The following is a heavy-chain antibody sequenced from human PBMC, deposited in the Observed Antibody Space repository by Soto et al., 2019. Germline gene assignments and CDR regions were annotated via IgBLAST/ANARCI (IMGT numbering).Heavy chain of an antibody. J-gene: IGHJ4*02. D-gene: IGHD6-13*01. CDR2: IYWNDDK. Sequence: SGPTLVNPTQTLTLTCTFSGFSLSTSGVGVGWIRQPPGKALEWLALIYWNDDKRYSPSLKSRLTITKDTYKNQVVLTVTNMDPVDTASYYCARPPRGIAAFYFDYWGQGTLVTVSS. V-gene: IGHV2-5*01. CDR1: GFSLSTSGVG. CDR3: ARPPRGIAAFYFDY.